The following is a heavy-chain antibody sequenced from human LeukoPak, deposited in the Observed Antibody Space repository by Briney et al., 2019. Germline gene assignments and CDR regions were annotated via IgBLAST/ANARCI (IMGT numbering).Heavy chain of an antibody. CDR3: ARAVAARYYYYYYMDV. V-gene: IGHV4-39*07. Sequence: SETLSLTCTVSGGSISSSSYYWGWIRQPPGKGLEWIVSIYYSGSTYYNPSLKSRVTISVDTSKNQFSLKLSSVTAADTAVYYCARAVAARYYYYYYMDVWGKGTTVTVSS. J-gene: IGHJ6*03. D-gene: IGHD2-15*01. CDR1: GGSISSSSYY. CDR2: IYYSGST.